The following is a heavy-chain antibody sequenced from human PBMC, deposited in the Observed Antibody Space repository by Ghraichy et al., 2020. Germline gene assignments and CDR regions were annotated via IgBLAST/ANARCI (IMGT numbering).Heavy chain of an antibody. CDR2: ISYDGTIK. D-gene: IGHD4-23*01. CDR3: ARSDYGGISGRALDY. Sequence: GSLRLSCAASGFSFNNYPMHWVRQAPGKGLEWVALISYDGTIKNYADSVKGRFTISRDNSKNTVYLQMDSLRVEDTSVYYCARSDYGGISGRALDYWGQGTLVTVSS. J-gene: IGHJ4*02. CDR1: GFSFNNYP. V-gene: IGHV3-30*04.